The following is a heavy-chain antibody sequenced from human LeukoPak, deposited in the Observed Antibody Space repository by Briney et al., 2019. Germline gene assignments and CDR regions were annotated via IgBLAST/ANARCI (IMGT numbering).Heavy chain of an antibody. V-gene: IGHV3-23*01. CDR3: AKGRLLWFGEFPGWFDP. CDR1: GFTFSSYA. D-gene: IGHD3-10*01. J-gene: IGHJ5*02. Sequence: GGSLRLSCAASGFTFSSYAMSWVRQAPGKGMEWDSAISGSGGSTYYADSVKGLFTISRDNSKNTLYLQMNSLRAEDTVVYYCAKGRLLWFGEFPGWFDPWGQGTLVTVSS. CDR2: ISGSGGST.